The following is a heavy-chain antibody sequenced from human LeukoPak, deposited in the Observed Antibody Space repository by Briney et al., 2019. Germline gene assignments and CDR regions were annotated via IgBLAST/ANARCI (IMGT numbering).Heavy chain of an antibody. D-gene: IGHD6-19*01. J-gene: IGHJ4*02. Sequence: ASVNVSCKASGGTFSSYAISWVRQAPGQGLEWMGRINPNSGGTNYAQKFQGRVTMTRDTSISTAYMELSRLRSDDTAVYYCAILRKGPAVLPPLYWGQGTLVTVSS. CDR3: AILRKGPAVLPPLY. CDR2: INPNSGGT. V-gene: IGHV1-2*06. CDR1: GGTFSSYA.